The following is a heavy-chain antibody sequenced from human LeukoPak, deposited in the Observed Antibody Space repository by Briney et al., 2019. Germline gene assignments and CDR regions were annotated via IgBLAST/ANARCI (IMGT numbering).Heavy chain of an antibody. Sequence: GASVKVSCTASGYTFTTCTIHWVRQAPGQRLEWMGWINAGNGNTKYSQNFQGRVTITRDTSASTAYMELSSLRSEDTAVYYCARDLSGWYYFDYWGQGTLVTVSS. V-gene: IGHV1-3*01. D-gene: IGHD6-19*01. J-gene: IGHJ4*02. CDR1: GYTFTTCT. CDR3: ARDLSGWYYFDY. CDR2: INAGNGNT.